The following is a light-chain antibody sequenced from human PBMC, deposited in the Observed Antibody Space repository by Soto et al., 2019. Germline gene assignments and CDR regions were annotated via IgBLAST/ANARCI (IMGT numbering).Light chain of an antibody. CDR2: DTS. V-gene: IGKV3-20*01. Sequence: EIVLTQSPCTLSLSPGERATLSCRASQSVSNNYLAWYQQKPGQAPRLLIYDTSDRATGLPARFSGSGSGTDFTLTISRLEPEDFAVYYCQQYGSSGTFGQGTKVDIK. J-gene: IGKJ1*01. CDR1: QSVSNNY. CDR3: QQYGSSGT.